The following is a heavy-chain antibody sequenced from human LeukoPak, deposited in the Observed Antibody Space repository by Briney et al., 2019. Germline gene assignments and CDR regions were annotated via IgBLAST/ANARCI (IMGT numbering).Heavy chain of an antibody. J-gene: IGHJ6*02. Sequence: GGSLRLSCAAPGFTFNNYGMQWVRQAPGKGLEWVAVISYDGSNKYYADSVKGRFTISRDNSKNTLYLQMNSLRAEDTAVYYCAKKDSTDYGDPYYYYYYGMDVWGQGTTVTVSS. D-gene: IGHD4-17*01. CDR1: GFTFNNYG. V-gene: IGHV3-30*18. CDR2: ISYDGSNK. CDR3: AKKDSTDYGDPYYYYYYGMDV.